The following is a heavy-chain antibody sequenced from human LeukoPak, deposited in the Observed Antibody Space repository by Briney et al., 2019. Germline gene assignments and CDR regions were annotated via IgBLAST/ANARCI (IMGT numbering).Heavy chain of an antibody. CDR1: GYTFTGYY. Sequence: ASVKVSCKASGYTFTGYYLHWVRQAPGQGLEWMGWINPNSGGTNYAQKFQGRVTMTRDTSISTASMELSRLRSDDTAVYYCAREMYCSGGSCYDAFDIWGQGTMVTVSS. V-gene: IGHV1-2*02. D-gene: IGHD2-15*01. CDR2: INPNSGGT. CDR3: AREMYCSGGSCYDAFDI. J-gene: IGHJ3*02.